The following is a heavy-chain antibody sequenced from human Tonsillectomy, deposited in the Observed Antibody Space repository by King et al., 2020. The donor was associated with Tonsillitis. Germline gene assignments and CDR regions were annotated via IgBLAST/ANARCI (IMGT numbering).Heavy chain of an antibody. J-gene: IGHJ5*02. V-gene: IGHV4-39*07. D-gene: IGHD3-10*01. CDR1: GGSISNTAYY. Sequence: QLQESGPGLVKPSETLSLTCSVSGGSISNTAYYWAWIRQPPGKGLEWIGSTYYSGTTYYNPSFKSRVTMSVDTSKNQFSLKLTSVTAADTAVFYCAGHTFGSGSYLNWFDLWGQGTLVTVSS. CDR2: TYYSGTT. CDR3: AGHTFGSGSYLNWFDL.